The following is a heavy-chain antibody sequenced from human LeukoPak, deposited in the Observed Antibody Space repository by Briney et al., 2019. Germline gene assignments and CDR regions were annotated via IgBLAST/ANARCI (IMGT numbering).Heavy chain of an antibody. CDR2: IWYDGSNK. D-gene: IGHD3-22*01. Sequence: GGSLRLSCAASGFTFSSYGMHWVRQAPGKGLEWVAVIWYDGSNKYYADSAKGRFTISRDNSKNTLYLQMNSLRAEDTAVYYCARDSYYYDRSGMDVWGQGTTVTVSS. CDR1: GFTFSSYG. CDR3: ARDSYYYDRSGMDV. V-gene: IGHV3-33*01. J-gene: IGHJ6*02.